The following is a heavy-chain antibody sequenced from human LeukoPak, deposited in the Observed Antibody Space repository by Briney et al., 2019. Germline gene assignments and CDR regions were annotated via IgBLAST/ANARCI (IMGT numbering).Heavy chain of an antibody. CDR3: ARVDYDYIWGSYRYRGFDY. J-gene: IGHJ4*02. D-gene: IGHD3-16*02. Sequence: SETLSLTCAVYGGSFSGYYWSWIRQPPGKGLEWIGEINHSGSTNYNPSLKSRVIISVDTSKNQFSLKLSSVTAADTAVYYCARVDYDYIWGSYRYRGFDYWGQGTLVTVSS. CDR1: GGSFSGYY. V-gene: IGHV4-34*01. CDR2: INHSGST.